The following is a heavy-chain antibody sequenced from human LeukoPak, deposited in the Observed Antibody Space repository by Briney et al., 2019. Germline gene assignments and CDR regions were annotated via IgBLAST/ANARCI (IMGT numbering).Heavy chain of an antibody. Sequence: GGSLRLSCAASGFTFSSYAMSWVRQAPGKGLEWVSAISGSGGSTYYADSVKGRFTISRDNSKNTLYLQMNSLRAEDTAVYYCAKRYCSCGSCYMGFDYWGQGTLVTVSS. J-gene: IGHJ4*02. CDR2: ISGSGGST. CDR3: AKRYCSCGSCYMGFDY. CDR1: GFTFSSYA. V-gene: IGHV3-23*01. D-gene: IGHD2-15*01.